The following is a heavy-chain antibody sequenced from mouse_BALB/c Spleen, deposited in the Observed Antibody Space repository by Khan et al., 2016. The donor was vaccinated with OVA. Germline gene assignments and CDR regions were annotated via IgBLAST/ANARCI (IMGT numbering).Heavy chain of an antibody. J-gene: IGHJ3*01. Sequence: VQLKESGPELMKPGASAKISCKASGYSFTTYYLHWVMQSPGESLEWIGYVDPFSGGTTYNQKFKGKATLTVDKSSSTAYMHLSNLTSEDSAVYYCTRHGYVAWFTYWGQGTLVTVSA. CDR3: TRHGYVAWFTY. D-gene: IGHD2-2*01. CDR1: GYSFTTYY. V-gene: IGHV1S135*01. CDR2: VDPFSGGT.